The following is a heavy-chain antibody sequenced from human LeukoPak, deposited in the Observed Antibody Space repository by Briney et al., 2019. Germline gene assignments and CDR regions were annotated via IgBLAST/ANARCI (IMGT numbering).Heavy chain of an antibody. CDR2: ISASGNYI. CDR3: ARFGYCSSISCYAV. CDR1: GFTFSSYT. V-gene: IGHV3-21*01. J-gene: IGHJ4*02. D-gene: IGHD2-2*01. Sequence: PGGSLRLSCAASGFTFSSYTMKWVRQAPGKGLEWVSSISASGNYIYYADSVKGRFTSSRDSAKSSLYLQMNSLRAEDTAVYYCARFGYCSSISCYAVWGQGTLVTASS.